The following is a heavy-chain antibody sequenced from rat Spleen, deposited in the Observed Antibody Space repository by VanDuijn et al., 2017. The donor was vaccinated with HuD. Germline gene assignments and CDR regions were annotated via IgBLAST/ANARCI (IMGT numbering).Heavy chain of an antibody. V-gene: IGHV3-3*01. CDR3: ARSLGRVYNNYFDY. Sequence: EVQLQESGPGLVKPSQSLSLTCSVTGYSITSSYRWNWIRKFPGNKLEWMGYISYSGSTNYNPSLRSRISITRDTSKNQFFLQLNSVSIEDTATYYCARSLGRVYNNYFDYWGQGVMVTVSS. CDR2: ISYSGST. D-gene: IGHD1-10*01. J-gene: IGHJ2*01. CDR1: GYSITSSYR.